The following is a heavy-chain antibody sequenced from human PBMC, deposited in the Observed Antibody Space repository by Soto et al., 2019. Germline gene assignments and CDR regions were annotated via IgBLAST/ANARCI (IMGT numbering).Heavy chain of an antibody. D-gene: IGHD6-6*01. V-gene: IGHV3-7*01. Sequence: GGSLRLSCAASGFTFSSYWMSWVRQAPGKGLEWVANIKQDGSEKYYVDSVKGRFTISRDNAKNSLYLQMNSLRAEDTAVYYCARFIQIAARRGGNYYYYYMDVWGKGTTVTVSS. CDR2: IKQDGSEK. CDR1: GFTFSSYW. CDR3: ARFIQIAARRGGNYYYYYMDV. J-gene: IGHJ6*03.